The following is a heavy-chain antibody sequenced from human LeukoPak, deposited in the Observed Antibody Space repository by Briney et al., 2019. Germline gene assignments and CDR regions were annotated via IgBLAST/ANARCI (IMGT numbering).Heavy chain of an antibody. D-gene: IGHD3-10*01. CDR2: INHSGST. V-gene: IGHV4-34*01. CDR3: ASDVLLGY. J-gene: IGHJ4*02. CDR1: GGSFSGYY. Sequence: PSETLSLTCAVYGGSFSGYYWSWILQPPGKGLEWIGEINHSGSTNYNPSLKSRVTISVDTSKNQFSLKLSSVTAADTAVYYCASDVLLGYWGQGTLVTVSS.